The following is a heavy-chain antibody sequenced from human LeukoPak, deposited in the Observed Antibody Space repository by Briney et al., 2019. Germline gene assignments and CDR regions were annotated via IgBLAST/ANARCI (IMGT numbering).Heavy chain of an antibody. CDR2: INHSGST. CDR3: ARGIPLRDIVVVPAVPDAFDI. CDR1: GGSFSGYY. Sequence: PSETLSLACAVYGGSFSGYYWSWIRQPPGKGLEWIGEINHSGSTNYNPSLKSRVTISVDTSKNQFSLKLSSVTAADTAVYYCARGIPLRDIVVVPAVPDAFDIWGQGTMVTVSS. V-gene: IGHV4-34*01. J-gene: IGHJ3*02. D-gene: IGHD2-2*01.